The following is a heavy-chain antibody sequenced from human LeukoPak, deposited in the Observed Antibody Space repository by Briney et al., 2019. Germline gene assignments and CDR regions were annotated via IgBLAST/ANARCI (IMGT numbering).Heavy chain of an antibody. D-gene: IGHD6-19*01. CDR1: GGSIRSYY. Sequence: SETLSLTCTVSGGSIRSYYWSWIRQPPGKGLEWIRYIHHTGSTNQNPSLKSRVSISVDTSKNQFSLRLSSVTAADTAVYYCASDKSGWYFDYWGQGTLVTVSS. V-gene: IGHV4-59*08. CDR3: ASDKSGWYFDY. CDR2: IHHTGST. J-gene: IGHJ4*02.